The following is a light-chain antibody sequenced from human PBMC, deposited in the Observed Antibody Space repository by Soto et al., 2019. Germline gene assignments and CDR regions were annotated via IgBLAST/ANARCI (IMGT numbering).Light chain of an antibody. CDR3: SSYTSSTTVYV. J-gene: IGLJ1*01. CDR1: SSDVGGYNF. CDR2: DVS. V-gene: IGLV2-14*03. Sequence: QSALTQPASVSGSPGQSITISCTGTSSDVGGYNFVSWYQQHPGEAPKLVMFDVSNRPSGISSRFSGSKSGNTASLTISGLQAEDEAVYYCSSYTSSTTVYVFGAGTKVTVL.